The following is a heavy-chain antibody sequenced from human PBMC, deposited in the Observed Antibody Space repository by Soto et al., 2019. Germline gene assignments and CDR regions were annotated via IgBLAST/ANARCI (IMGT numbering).Heavy chain of an antibody. Sequence: ASVKVSCKASGYTFTGYYMHWVRQAPGQGLEWMGWINPNSGGTNYAQKFQGWVTMTRDTSISTAYMELSRLRSDDTAVYYCARDRATYYYYCMDVWGQGTTVTVSS. V-gene: IGHV1-2*04. CDR3: ARDRATYYYYCMDV. CDR1: GYTFTGYY. CDR2: INPNSGGT. J-gene: IGHJ6*02.